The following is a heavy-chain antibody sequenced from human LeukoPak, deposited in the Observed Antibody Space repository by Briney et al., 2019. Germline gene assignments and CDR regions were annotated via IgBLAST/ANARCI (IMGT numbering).Heavy chain of an antibody. CDR3: ATEDGSYSRSPGFDY. CDR2: IYSGGST. J-gene: IGHJ4*02. Sequence: GGSLRLSCAASGFTVSSNDMSWVRQAPGKGLECISDIYSGGSTDYADSVKGRLTISRDNSKNTLYLQMNSLRAEDTAVYYCATEDGSYSRSPGFDYWGQGTLVTLSS. CDR1: GFTVSSND. V-gene: IGHV3-53*01. D-gene: IGHD1-26*01.